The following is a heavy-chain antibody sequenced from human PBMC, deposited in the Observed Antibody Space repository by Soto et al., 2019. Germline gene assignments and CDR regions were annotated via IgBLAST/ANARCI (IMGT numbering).Heavy chain of an antibody. CDR3: AKGKSTGDIDWFDP. V-gene: IGHV3-30*18. CDR1: GFSFSNYA. CDR2: ISYDGSEK. J-gene: IGHJ5*02. D-gene: IGHD3-10*01. Sequence: GGSLRLSCAASGFSFSNYAMHWVRQAPGKGPEWVAVISYDGSEKYYADSVKGRFTISRDNSKNTLDLQMNSLTTEDTALYYCAKGKSTGDIDWFDPWGQGSLVTVSS.